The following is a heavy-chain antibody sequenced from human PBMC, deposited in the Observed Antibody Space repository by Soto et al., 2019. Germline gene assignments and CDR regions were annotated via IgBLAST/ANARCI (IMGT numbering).Heavy chain of an antibody. Sequence: EVQLVESGGGLVQPGGSLRLSRATSGFTFRDYWIHWVRQAPGKGLVWVSRINGDGSRSDYADSVKGRFTIYRDNAENTVYLQMNSLSAEDTAVYFCARGIRGKYGMDVWGHGTTITVSS. D-gene: IGHD3-10*01. CDR3: ARGIRGKYGMDV. CDR2: INGDGSRS. V-gene: IGHV3-74*01. J-gene: IGHJ6*02. CDR1: GFTFRDYW.